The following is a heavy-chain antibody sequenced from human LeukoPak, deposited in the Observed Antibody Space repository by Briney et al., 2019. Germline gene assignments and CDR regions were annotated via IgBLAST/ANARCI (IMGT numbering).Heavy chain of an antibody. Sequence: SETLSLTCTVSGTSISSSDNYWGWIRQPPGKTLEWIGSLSYSGTTSKYNPSLKSRAAISLDVSKNQFSLELTSVTAADTAVYYCARENIAARPLDSWGQGSLVIVSS. CDR3: ARENIAARPLDS. CDR2: LSYSGTTS. V-gene: IGHV4-39*07. D-gene: IGHD6-6*01. J-gene: IGHJ4*02. CDR1: GTSISSSDNY.